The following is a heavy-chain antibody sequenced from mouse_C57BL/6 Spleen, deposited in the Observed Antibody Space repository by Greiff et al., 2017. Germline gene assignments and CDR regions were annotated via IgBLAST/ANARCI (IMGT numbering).Heavy chain of an antibody. CDR1: GYTFTSYW. Sequence: VQLQQPGAELVKPGASVKLSCKASGYTFTSYWMHWVKQRPGQGLEWIGMIHPNSGSTNYNEKFKSKATFTADTSSNTAYMQLSSLTTEDSAIYYCAGTGYYFDYWGQGTTLTVSS. CDR2: IHPNSGST. J-gene: IGHJ2*01. V-gene: IGHV1-64*01. CDR3: AGTGYYFDY. D-gene: IGHD3-3*01.